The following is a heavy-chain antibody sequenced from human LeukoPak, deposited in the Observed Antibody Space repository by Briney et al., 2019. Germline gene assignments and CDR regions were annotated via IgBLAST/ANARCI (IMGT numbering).Heavy chain of an antibody. CDR3: ARVSRDYGSGSYYNDDY. V-gene: IGHV3-21*01. Sequence: GSLRLSCAASGFTFSSYSMNWVRQAPGKGLEWVSSISSSSSYIYYADSVKGRFTISRDNAKNSLYLQMNSLRAEDTAVYYCARVSRDYGSGSYYNDDYWGQGTLVTVSS. J-gene: IGHJ4*02. CDR2: ISSSSSYI. CDR1: GFTFSSYS. D-gene: IGHD3-10*01.